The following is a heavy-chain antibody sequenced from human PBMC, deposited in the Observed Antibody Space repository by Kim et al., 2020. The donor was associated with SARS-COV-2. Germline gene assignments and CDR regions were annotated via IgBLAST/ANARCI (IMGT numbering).Heavy chain of an antibody. J-gene: IGHJ4*02. D-gene: IGHD2-2*02. CDR3: VKRGYTGTWPAPH. V-gene: IGHV3-23*01. Sequence: YEDSVTGRFTVSRDNSENTLYLQMNGLRADDTAIYYCVKRGYTGTWPAPHWGQGILVTVSS.